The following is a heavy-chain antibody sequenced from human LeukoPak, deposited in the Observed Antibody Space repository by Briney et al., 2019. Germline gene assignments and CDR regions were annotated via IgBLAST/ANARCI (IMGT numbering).Heavy chain of an antibody. CDR1: GFTFSSYA. CDR3: AKAPSAKVTGFDY. V-gene: IGHV3-23*01. CDR2: ISGSGGST. J-gene: IGHJ4*02. Sequence: GGSLRLXCAASGFTFSSYAMSWVRQAPGKGLEWVSAISGSGGSTYYADSEKGRFTISRDNSKNTLYLQMNSLRAEDTAVYYCAKAPSAKVTGFDYWGQGTLVTVSS. D-gene: IGHD1-20*01.